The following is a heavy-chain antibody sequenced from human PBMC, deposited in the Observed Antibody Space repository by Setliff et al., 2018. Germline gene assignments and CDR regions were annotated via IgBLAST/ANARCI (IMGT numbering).Heavy chain of an antibody. J-gene: IGHJ6*03. CDR1: GGSFSNHY. V-gene: IGHV4-34*01. D-gene: IGHD2-15*01. Sequence: SETLSLTCAVYGGSFSNHYWSWIRQPPGKGLEWIGEINHSGSTNYNPSLESRVTISVDTSKNQFSLRLSSVAAADTSVYYCARVFKVDCAGGGCDCYGARCYYFYMDVWGKGTTVTVSS. CDR3: ARVFKVDCAGGGCDCYGARCYYFYMDV. CDR2: INHSGST.